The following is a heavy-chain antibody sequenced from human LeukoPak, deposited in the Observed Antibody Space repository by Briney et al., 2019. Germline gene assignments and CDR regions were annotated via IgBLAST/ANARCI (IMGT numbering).Heavy chain of an antibody. J-gene: IGHJ6*02. D-gene: IGHD3-3*01. CDR2: ISGSGGST. CDR1: GFTFSSYA. V-gene: IGHV3-23*01. CDR3: AKEFRYDFWSGYPCMDV. Sequence: GSLRLSCAASGFTFSSYAMSWVRQAPGKGLEWVSAISGSGGSTYYADSVKGRFTISRDNSKNTLYLQMNSLRAEDTAVYYCAKEFRYDFWSGYPCMDVWGQGTTVTVSS.